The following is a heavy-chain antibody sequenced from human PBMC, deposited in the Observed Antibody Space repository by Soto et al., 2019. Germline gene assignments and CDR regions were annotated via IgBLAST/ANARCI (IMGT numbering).Heavy chain of an antibody. CDR1: GGSISSYY. CDR3: ARGSPKGYSGYDWGGYYYYYYMDV. J-gene: IGHJ6*03. D-gene: IGHD5-12*01. Sequence: SETLSLTCTVSGGSISSYYWSWIRQPPGKGLEWIGYIYYSGSTNYNPSLKSRVTISVDTSKNQFSLKLSSVTAADTAVYYCARGSPKGYSGYDWGGYYYYYYMDVWGKGTTVT. V-gene: IGHV4-59*01. CDR2: IYYSGST.